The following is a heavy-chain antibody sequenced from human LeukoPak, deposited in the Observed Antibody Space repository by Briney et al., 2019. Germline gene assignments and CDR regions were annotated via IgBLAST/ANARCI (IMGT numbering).Heavy chain of an antibody. D-gene: IGHD1-26*01. Sequence: GGSLRLSCAASGFTFSSYSMNWVRQAPGKGLEWVSTISGGGGSTYYADSVKGRFTISRDDSKNTLYLQVNSLRAEDTAVYYCAKGGKWDVTPFDYWGQGTLVTVSS. CDR3: AKGGKWDVTPFDY. CDR2: ISGGGGST. CDR1: GFTFSSYS. J-gene: IGHJ4*02. V-gene: IGHV3-23*01.